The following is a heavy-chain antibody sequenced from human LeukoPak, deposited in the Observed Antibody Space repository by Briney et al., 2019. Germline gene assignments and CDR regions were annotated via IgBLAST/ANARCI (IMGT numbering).Heavy chain of an antibody. CDR3: AREAWFDP. CDR1: GFIFSSYW. V-gene: IGHV3-7*01. J-gene: IGHJ5*02. CDR2: IKQDGSEK. Sequence: PGGPLRLSCAASGFIFSSYWMSWVRQAPGKGLEWVANIKQDGSEKYYVDSVKGRFTISRDNAKNSLYLQMNSLRAEDTAVYCCAREAWFDPWGQGTLVTVSS.